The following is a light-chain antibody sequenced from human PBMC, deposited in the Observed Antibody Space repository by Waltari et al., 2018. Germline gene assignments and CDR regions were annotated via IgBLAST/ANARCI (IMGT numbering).Light chain of an antibody. Sequence: TQSPATLSLSPGDRATLPCRASQSVGRSLSWYQQKPGQPPRLLIYDASTRATGIPARISGSGSGTDFTLTIGSLEPEDFAVYFCLERSSWPPTFGGGTTVDIK. CDR2: DAS. J-gene: IGKJ4*01. V-gene: IGKV3-11*01. CDR1: QSVGRS. CDR3: LERSSWPPT.